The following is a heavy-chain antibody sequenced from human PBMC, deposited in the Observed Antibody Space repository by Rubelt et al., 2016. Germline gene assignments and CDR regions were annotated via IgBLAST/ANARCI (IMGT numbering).Heavy chain of an antibody. CDR3: ARHYSGNYPPTD. Sequence: QVQLQESGPGLVKPSQTLSLTCSVSGGSISSGGYYWSWIRQHPGKGLEWIGYIYYSGSTYYNPSLKSRITISVDTSKNQFSLKLRSVTAAATAVYFCARHYSGNYPPTDWGQGTLVTVSS. CDR1: GGSISSGGYY. V-gene: IGHV4-31*03. D-gene: IGHD1-26*01. CDR2: IYYSGST. J-gene: IGHJ4*02.